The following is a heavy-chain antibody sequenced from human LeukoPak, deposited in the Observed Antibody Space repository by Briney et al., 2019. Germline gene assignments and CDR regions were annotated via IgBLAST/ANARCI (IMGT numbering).Heavy chain of an antibody. CDR2: MNPNSGNT. V-gene: IGHV1-8*03. J-gene: IGHJ5*02. CDR1: SHTFTNYG. D-gene: IGHD6-19*01. Sequence: ASVKVSCKASSHTFTNYGISWVRQAPGQGLEWMGWMNPNSGNTGYAQKFQGRVTITRNTSISTAYMELSSLRSEDTAVYYCAIPGWGGPWGQGTLVTVSS. CDR3: AIPGWGGP.